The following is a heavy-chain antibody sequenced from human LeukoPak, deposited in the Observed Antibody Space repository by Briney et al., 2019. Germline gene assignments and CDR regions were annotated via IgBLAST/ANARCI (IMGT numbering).Heavy chain of an antibody. CDR2: IRYDGSNK. Sequence: GGSLRLSCAASGFTFSSYGMHWVRQAPGKGLEWVAFIRYDGSNKYYADSVKGRFTISRDNSTNTLYLQMNSLRAEDTAMYYCAKGGGFDWLNYYYMDVWGKGTTVSISS. V-gene: IGHV3-30*02. D-gene: IGHD3-9*01. J-gene: IGHJ6*03. CDR3: AKGGGFDWLNYYYMDV. CDR1: GFTFSSYG.